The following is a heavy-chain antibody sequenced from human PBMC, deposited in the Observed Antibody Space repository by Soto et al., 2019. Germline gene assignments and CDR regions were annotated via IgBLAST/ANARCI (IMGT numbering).Heavy chain of an antibody. CDR3: ARTFDTITYYFDY. D-gene: IGHD3-9*01. V-gene: IGHV3-30-3*01. CDR2: ISFDGNII. J-gene: IGHJ4*02. CDR1: DFSFSSYA. Sequence: GGSLRLSCAASDFSFSSYAMHWICQAPGKGLEWLAVISFDGNIIQYADSVKGRFIISRDNSKNTLYLQMNSLRGDDTAVYYCARTFDTITYYFDYWGQGTLVTVSS.